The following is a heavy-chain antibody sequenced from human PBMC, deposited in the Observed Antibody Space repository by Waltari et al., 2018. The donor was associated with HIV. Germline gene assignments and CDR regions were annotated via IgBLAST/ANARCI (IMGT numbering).Heavy chain of an antibody. Sequence: EVQLLESGGGLVQPGGSLRLSCAASGFTFSSYAMSWVRPAPGKGLEWVSAISGSGGSTYYADSVKGRFTISRDNSKNTLYLQMNSLRAEDTAVYYCAKDRGRVRGVIQLNNWFDPWGQGTLVTVSS. CDR3: AKDRGRVRGVIQLNNWFDP. CDR2: ISGSGGST. D-gene: IGHD3-10*01. J-gene: IGHJ5*02. CDR1: GFTFSSYA. V-gene: IGHV3-23*01.